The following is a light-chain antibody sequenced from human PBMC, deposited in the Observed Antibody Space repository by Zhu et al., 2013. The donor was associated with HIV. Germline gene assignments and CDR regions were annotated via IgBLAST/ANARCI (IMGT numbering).Light chain of an antibody. V-gene: IGKV1-39*01. J-gene: IGKJ4*01. CDR1: QDINNY. Sequence: DIQVTQSPSSLSASAGDRVTITCQASQDINNYLNWYQHKPGKAPKLLIYDTSSLQSGVPSRFSGSGSGTDFTLTISSLQSEDFATYYCQQANSFPLTFGGGTKVEIK. CDR3: QQANSFPLT. CDR2: DTS.